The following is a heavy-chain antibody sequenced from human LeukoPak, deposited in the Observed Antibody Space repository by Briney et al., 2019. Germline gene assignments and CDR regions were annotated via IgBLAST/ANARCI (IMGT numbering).Heavy chain of an antibody. CDR2: INAGNGNT. V-gene: IGHV1-3*03. CDR3: ARITYYDILTGGSDAFDI. D-gene: IGHD3-9*01. CDR1: GYTFTSYA. Sequence: GASVKVSCKASGYTFTSYAMHWVRQAPGQRLEWMGWINAGNGNTKYSQEFQGRVTITRDTSASTAYMELSSLRSEDMAVYYCARITYYDILTGGSDAFDIWGQGTMVTVSS. J-gene: IGHJ3*02.